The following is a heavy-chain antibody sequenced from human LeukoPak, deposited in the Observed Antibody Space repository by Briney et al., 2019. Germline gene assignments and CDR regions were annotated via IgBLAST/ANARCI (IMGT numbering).Heavy chain of an antibody. V-gene: IGHV4-34*01. Sequence: PSETLSLTCAVYGGSFSGYYWSWIRQPPGKGLEWIGEINHSGSTNYNPSLKSRVTISVDTSKNQFSLKLSSVTAADTAVYYCATQQRAKEYFSVLAWIDPWGQGTLVTVSS. CDR1: GGSFSGYY. CDR3: ATQQRAKEYFSVLAWIDP. D-gene: IGHD3-10*02. CDR2: INHSGST. J-gene: IGHJ5*02.